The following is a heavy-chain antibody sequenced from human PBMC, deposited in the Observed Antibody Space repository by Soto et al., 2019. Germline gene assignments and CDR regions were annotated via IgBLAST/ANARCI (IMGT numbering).Heavy chain of an antibody. CDR1: GGSFSSNT. J-gene: IGHJ5*02. CDR2: IIPIFGTP. V-gene: IGHV1-69*01. Sequence: QLQLVQSGAEVKKPGSSVNVSCKTSGGSFSSNTITWVRQSPGQGLEWMGGIIPIFGTPNYAQKFQGRVTISADEYTNTVYMNLSRLRYKDTALYYWARDVLLVVVSATRAAGGLDPWGQGTLVTVSS. D-gene: IGHD2-15*01. CDR3: ARDVLLVVVSATRAAGGLDP.